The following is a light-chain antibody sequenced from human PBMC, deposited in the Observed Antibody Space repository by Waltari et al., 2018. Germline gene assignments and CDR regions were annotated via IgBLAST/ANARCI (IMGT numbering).Light chain of an antibody. CDR1: SSDVGGYDF. V-gene: IGLV2-11*01. Sequence: QSALTQPRSVSGSPGQSVTISCTGTSSDVGGYDFVSWYQQHPGKAPKVMISDVNKRPSGVPDRFSGSKSGNTASLTISGLQAEDEADYYCCSYAGSYTWVHGGGTQLTVL. CDR2: DVN. CDR3: CSYAGSYTWV. J-gene: IGLJ3*02.